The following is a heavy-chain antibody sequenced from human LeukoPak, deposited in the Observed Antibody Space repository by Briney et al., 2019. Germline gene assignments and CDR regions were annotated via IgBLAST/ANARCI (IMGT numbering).Heavy chain of an antibody. CDR3: ARDLAWGSGYDLDY. Sequence: GASVKVSCKASGYTFTGYYMHWVRQAPGQGPEWMGWINPISGDTNYAQKFQGRLTLTRDTSISTAYMDLTRLRFDDTAMYYCARDLAWGSGYDLDYWGLGTLVIVSS. CDR2: INPISGDT. D-gene: IGHD5-12*01. V-gene: IGHV1-2*02. CDR1: GYTFTGYY. J-gene: IGHJ4*01.